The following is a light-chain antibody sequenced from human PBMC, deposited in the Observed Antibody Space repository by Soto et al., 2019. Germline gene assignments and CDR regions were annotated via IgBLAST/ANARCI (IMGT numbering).Light chain of an antibody. CDR1: QSVSSSY. J-gene: IGKJ3*01. Sequence: EIVLTQSPGTLSLSPGERATLSCRASQSVSSSYVAWYQQKPGQAPRLLIYGASSRATVIPDRFSGSGSGTDFTLTISTLEPEDFAVYYYQQYGSSSFTFGPGTKVDIK. V-gene: IGKV3-20*01. CDR2: GAS. CDR3: QQYGSSSFT.